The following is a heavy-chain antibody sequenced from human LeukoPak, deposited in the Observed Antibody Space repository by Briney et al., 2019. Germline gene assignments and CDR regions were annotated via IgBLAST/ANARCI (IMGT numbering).Heavy chain of an antibody. Sequence: GGSLRLSCVASGFTFSNYEMNWVRQAPGKGLEWISFISSTGSLIYYADSVKGRFTLSSDSSRNTVYFQLNNLRVEDTAIYYCARASWVSSTDAVRWGQGTLVTVSS. CDR1: GFTFSNYE. J-gene: IGHJ4*02. V-gene: IGHV3-48*03. CDR3: ARASWVSSTDAVR. D-gene: IGHD3-16*01. CDR2: ISSTGSLI.